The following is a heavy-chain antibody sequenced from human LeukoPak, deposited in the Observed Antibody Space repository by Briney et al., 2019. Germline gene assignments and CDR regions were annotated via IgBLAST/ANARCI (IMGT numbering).Heavy chain of an antibody. CDR3: ARVDYYDSSGYDY. Sequence: PGGSLRLSCAASGFTFSSYSMNWVRQAPGKGLEWVSSISSSSSYIYYADSVKGRFTISRDNAKTSLYLQMNSLRAEDTAVYYCARVDYYDSSGYDYWGQGTLVTVSS. V-gene: IGHV3-21*01. CDR1: GFTFSSYS. D-gene: IGHD3-22*01. CDR2: ISSSSSYI. J-gene: IGHJ4*02.